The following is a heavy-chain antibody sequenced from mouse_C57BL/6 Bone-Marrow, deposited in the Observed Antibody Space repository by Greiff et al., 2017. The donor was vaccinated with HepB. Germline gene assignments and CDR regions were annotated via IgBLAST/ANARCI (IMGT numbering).Heavy chain of an antibody. CDR3: ARMGDGLTWGDY. V-gene: IGHV5-2*01. CDR2: INSDGGST. D-gene: IGHD2-3*01. J-gene: IGHJ4*01. CDR1: EYEFPSHD. Sequence: EVMLVESGGGLVQPGESLKLSCESYEYEFPSHDMSWVRKTPEKRLELVAAINSDGGSTYYPDTMERRFIISRDNTKKTLYLQMSSLRSEDTALYYCARMGDGLTWGDYWGQGTSVTVSS.